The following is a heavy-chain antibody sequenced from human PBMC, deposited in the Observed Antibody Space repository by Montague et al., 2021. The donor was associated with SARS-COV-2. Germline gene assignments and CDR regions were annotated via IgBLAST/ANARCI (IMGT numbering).Heavy chain of an antibody. Sequence: SETLSLTCSVSGGSTSNYYWTWIRQSPGKGLQWIGYIFYTGSTKFNPSLKSRVSMSLDTSKNHFSLRLSAVTAADTARYYCARAQNICFIANCVNYFDLWGLGALVTVPS. D-gene: IGHD2-15*01. CDR1: GGSTSNYY. CDR3: ARAQNICFIANCVNYFDL. CDR2: IFYTGST. V-gene: IGHV4-59*01. J-gene: IGHJ4*02.